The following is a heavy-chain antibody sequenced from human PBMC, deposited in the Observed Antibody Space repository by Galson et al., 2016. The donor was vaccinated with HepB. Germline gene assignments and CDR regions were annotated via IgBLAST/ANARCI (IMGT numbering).Heavy chain of an antibody. Sequence: TLSLTCTISGGSISADSSYWSWVRQHPGKGLEWIGYIHHRGHTNYNPSLKSRLAITVDTSKNHFSLNLTSMTAADTAVSYCVRGTSVTLVRGAHTGGVDDWGQGLLVTVSS. CDR1: GGSISADSSY. J-gene: IGHJ4*02. CDR2: IHHRGHT. D-gene: IGHD3-10*01. CDR3: VRGTSVTLVRGAHTGGVDD. V-gene: IGHV4-31*03.